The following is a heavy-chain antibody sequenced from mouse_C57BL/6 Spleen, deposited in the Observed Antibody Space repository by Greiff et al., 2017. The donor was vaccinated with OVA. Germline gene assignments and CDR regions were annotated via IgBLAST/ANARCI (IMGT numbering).Heavy chain of an antibody. CDR1: GFTFSSYA. V-gene: IGHV5-4*03. CDR2: ISDGGSYT. CDR3: ARVVDYGSSYWYFDV. Sequence: EVKLMESGGGLVKPGGSLKLSCAASGFTFSSYAMSWVRQTPEKRLEWVATISDGGSYTYYPDNVKGRFTISRDNAKNNLYLQMSQLKSEDTAMYYCARVVDYGSSYWYFDVWGTGTTVTVSS. J-gene: IGHJ1*03. D-gene: IGHD1-1*01.